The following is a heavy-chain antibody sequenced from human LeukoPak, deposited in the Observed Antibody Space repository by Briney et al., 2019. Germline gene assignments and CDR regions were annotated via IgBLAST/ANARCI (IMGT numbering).Heavy chain of an antibody. CDR2: INPNSGGT. D-gene: IGHD3-9*01. CDR1: GYTFTGYY. Sequence: GASVKVSCKASGYTFTGYYMHWVRQAPGQGLGWMGWINPNSGGTNYAQKFQGRVTMTRDTSISTAYMELSRLRSDDTAVYYCAREVLRYFDWLSDAFDIWGQGTMVTVSS. CDR3: AREVLRYFDWLSDAFDI. J-gene: IGHJ3*02. V-gene: IGHV1-2*02.